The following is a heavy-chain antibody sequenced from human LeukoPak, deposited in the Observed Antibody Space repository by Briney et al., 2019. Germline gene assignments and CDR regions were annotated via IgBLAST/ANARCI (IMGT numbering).Heavy chain of an antibody. D-gene: IGHD5-12*01. J-gene: IGHJ4*02. Sequence: ASVKVSCKASGYTFTANFIHWARQAPGQGLEWMGWINPNSGGTNYGKNFQGRVTMTRDTSISTAYMELGRLRSDDTAVYYCARDLIYSGYVPLGYWGQGTLVTVSS. V-gene: IGHV1-2*02. CDR2: INPNSGGT. CDR3: ARDLIYSGYVPLGY. CDR1: GYTFTANF.